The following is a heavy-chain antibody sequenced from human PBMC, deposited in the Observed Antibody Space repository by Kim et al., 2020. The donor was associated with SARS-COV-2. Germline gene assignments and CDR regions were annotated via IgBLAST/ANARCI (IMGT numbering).Heavy chain of an antibody. CDR3: AAEDDYGDY. V-gene: IGHV1-58*01. CDR2: GTT. Sequence: GTTNYAQTFQERVTITRDMSQSTDYMELSSLRSEDTAVYYCAAEDDYGDYWGQGTLVTVSS. J-gene: IGHJ4*02.